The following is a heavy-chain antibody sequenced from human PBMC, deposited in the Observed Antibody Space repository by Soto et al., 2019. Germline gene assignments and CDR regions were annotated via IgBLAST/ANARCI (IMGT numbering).Heavy chain of an antibody. D-gene: IGHD2-2*01. CDR1: GFTFSSYA. CDR3: ARPSHKDIVVVPAAQRGYYYYGMDV. J-gene: IGHJ6*02. Sequence: GGSLRLSCAASGFTFSSYAMSWVRQAPGKGLEWVSAISGSGGSTYYADSVKGRFTISRDNSKNTLYLQMNSLRAEDTAVYYFARPSHKDIVVVPAAQRGYYYYGMDVWGQGTTVTVSS. V-gene: IGHV3-23*01. CDR2: ISGSGGST.